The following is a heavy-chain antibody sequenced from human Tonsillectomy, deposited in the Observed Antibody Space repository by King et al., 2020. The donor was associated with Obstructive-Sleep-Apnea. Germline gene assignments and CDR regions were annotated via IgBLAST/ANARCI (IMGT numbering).Heavy chain of an antibody. D-gene: IGHD6-13*01. CDR2: LVWDDDK. CDR3: ARIVEGSSWYALDY. CDR1: GFSLTTHAMC. V-gene: IGHV2-70*01. Sequence: VTLKESGPALVKPTQTLTLTCTFSGFSLTTHAMCVSWIRQPPGKALEVLALLVWDDDKYYSTSLKTRLTISKDTSKNQVVLTVTNMDPVDTATYYCARIVEGSSWYALDYWGQGTLVTVSS. J-gene: IGHJ4*02.